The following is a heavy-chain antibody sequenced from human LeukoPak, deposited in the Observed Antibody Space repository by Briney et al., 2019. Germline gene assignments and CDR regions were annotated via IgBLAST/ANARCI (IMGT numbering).Heavy chain of an antibody. CDR3: ARDSLLYPGIAAAGGRYFDY. V-gene: IGHV3-11*04. Sequence: PGGSLRLSCAASGFTFSDYYMSWIRRAPGKGLEWVSYISSSGSTIYYADSVKGRFTISRDNAKNSLYLQMNSLRAEDTAVYYCARDSLLYPGIAAAGGRYFDYWGQGTLVTVSS. CDR1: GFTFSDYY. J-gene: IGHJ4*02. D-gene: IGHD6-13*01. CDR2: ISSSGSTI.